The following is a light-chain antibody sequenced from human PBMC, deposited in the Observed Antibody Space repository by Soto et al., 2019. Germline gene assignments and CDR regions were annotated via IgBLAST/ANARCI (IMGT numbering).Light chain of an antibody. CDR2: KAS. CDR1: QAISSW. Sequence: DIQMTQSPSTLSGPVGDRVTITCRASQAISSWLAWSQQKPGKAPKLLIYKASTLKSGVPSRFSASGSGTEFPVTISGLQSDDFATYYCQHYNSYSEGFGQGTKVDIK. V-gene: IGKV1-5*03. CDR3: QHYNSYSEG. J-gene: IGKJ1*01.